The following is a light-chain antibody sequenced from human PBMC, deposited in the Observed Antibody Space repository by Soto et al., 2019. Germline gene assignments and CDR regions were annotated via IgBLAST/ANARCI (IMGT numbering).Light chain of an antibody. CDR3: MQALQTPRT. V-gene: IGKV2-28*01. CDR2: LGS. Sequence: DIVMTQSPLSLPVTPGEPASISCRSSQSLLHSNGYNYLDWYLQKPGQSPQLLIYLGSNRASGVPDRFSGSGSGTAFTVKISRVEAEDVGVYYCMQALQTPRTFGQGTKLESK. J-gene: IGKJ2*02. CDR1: QSLLHSNGYNY.